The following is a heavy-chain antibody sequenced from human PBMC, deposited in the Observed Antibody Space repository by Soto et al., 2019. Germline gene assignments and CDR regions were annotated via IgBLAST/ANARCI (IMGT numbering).Heavy chain of an antibody. J-gene: IGHJ6*02. Sequence: ASVKVSCKASGYTFTSYDINWVRQATGQGLEWMGWMNPNSANTCYAQKFQGRVTMTRNTSISTAYMVLISLRFDVTAVYYCAREGVRGMDFWGQGTTVTVSS. CDR1: GYTFTSYD. CDR2: MNPNSANT. V-gene: IGHV1-8*01. CDR3: AREGVRGMDF. D-gene: IGHD3-16*01.